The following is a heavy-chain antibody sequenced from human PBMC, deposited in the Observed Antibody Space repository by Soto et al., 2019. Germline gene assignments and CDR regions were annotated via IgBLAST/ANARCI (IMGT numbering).Heavy chain of an antibody. D-gene: IGHD5-18*01. Sequence: SETLSLTCTVPGGSISNAAYSWSWIRQPPGKGLEWIGYIYPSGMPFYNPSLRSRVTISIDRSNDQFSLNLKSVTAADTAVYYCARERGGYGLFDSWGQGTLVTVSS. CDR1: GGSISNAAYS. CDR2: IYPSGMP. J-gene: IGHJ4*02. V-gene: IGHV4-30-2*01. CDR3: ARERGGYGLFDS.